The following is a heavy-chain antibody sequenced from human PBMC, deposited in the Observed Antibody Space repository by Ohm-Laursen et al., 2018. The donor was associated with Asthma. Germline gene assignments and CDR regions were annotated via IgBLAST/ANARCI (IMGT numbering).Heavy chain of an antibody. Sequence: SDTLSLTCTVSGGSISSGDYYWSWIRQPPGKGPEWIGYIYYSGSTNYNPSLKSRVTISVDTSKNQFSLKLSSVTAADTAVYYCARETPGGYVENYFDYWGQGTLVTVSS. V-gene: IGHV4-61*08. CDR1: GGSISSGDYY. CDR2: IYYSGST. D-gene: IGHD5-12*01. J-gene: IGHJ4*02. CDR3: ARETPGGYVENYFDY.